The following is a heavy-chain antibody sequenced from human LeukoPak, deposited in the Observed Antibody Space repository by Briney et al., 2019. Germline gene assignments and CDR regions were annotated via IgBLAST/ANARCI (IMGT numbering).Heavy chain of an antibody. J-gene: IGHJ4*02. Sequence: PSETLSLTCTVSGGSIRSYYWSWIRQPAGQGLEWIGRIYTNRSTNYNPSLKSRVTMTVDTSKNQFSLKLSSVTAADTAVYYCARGKAYDSGGYYVYHFDYWGRGTLVTVSS. CDR3: ARGKAYDSGGYYVYHFDY. D-gene: IGHD3-22*01. CDR2: IYTNRST. V-gene: IGHV4-4*07. CDR1: GGSIRSYY.